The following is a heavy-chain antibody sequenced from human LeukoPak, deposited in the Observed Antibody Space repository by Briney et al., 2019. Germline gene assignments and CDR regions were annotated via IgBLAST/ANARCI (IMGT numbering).Heavy chain of an antibody. D-gene: IGHD3-10*01. Sequence: GGSLRLSCAASGFTFSSYSMNWVRQAPGKGLEWVSYISSSSSTIYYADSVKGRFTISRDNVKNSLYLQMNSLRAEDTAVYYCAKMGGLGHGSGSYLPLEVDYWGQGTLVTVSS. J-gene: IGHJ4*02. CDR1: GFTFSSYS. CDR2: ISSSSSTI. CDR3: AKMGGLGHGSGSYLPLEVDY. V-gene: IGHV3-48*04.